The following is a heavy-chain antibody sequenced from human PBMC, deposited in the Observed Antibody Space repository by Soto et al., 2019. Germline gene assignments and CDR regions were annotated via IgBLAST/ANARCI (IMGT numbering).Heavy chain of an antibody. CDR3: ARVPTGKYGVWNY. V-gene: IGHV3-23*01. CDR1: GFAFSTYA. CDR2: IVDSGDRT. Sequence: GGSLRLSCVASGFAFSTYAMTWVRQAPGKGLEWVSAIVDSGDRTYYADSVKGRFTISRDNAKNTLYLQMNGLRADDTAVYYCARVPTGKYGVWNYWGQGTLVTVSS. D-gene: IGHD2-8*01. J-gene: IGHJ4*02.